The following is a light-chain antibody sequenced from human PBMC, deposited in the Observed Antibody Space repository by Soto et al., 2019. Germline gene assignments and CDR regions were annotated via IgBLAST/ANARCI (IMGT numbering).Light chain of an antibody. CDR2: DVT. CDR1: SSDVGGYNY. J-gene: IGLJ1*01. Sequence: QSVLTQPASLSGSPGQSIAISCTGTSSDVGGYNYVSWYQQHPGKAPKLMIHDVTNRPSGVSNRFSGSKSGNTASLTISGLQTEDEADYYCSSYTSSDTYVFGTGTKVTVL. V-gene: IGLV2-14*01. CDR3: SSYTSSDTYV.